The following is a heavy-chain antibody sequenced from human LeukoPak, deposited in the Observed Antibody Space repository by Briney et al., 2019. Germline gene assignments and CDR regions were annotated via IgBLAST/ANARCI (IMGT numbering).Heavy chain of an antibody. CDR2: ISGSGGST. V-gene: IGHV3-23*01. D-gene: IGHD3-22*01. J-gene: IGHJ4*02. CDR1: GFTFSSYA. CDR3: AKAGPVYYYDSSGYYPYYFDY. Sequence: GGSLRLSCAASGFTFSSYAMSWVRRAPGKGLEWVSAISGSGGSTYYADSVKGRFTISRDNSKNTLYLQMNSLRAEDTAVYYCAKAGPVYYYDSSGYYPYYFDYWGQGTLVTVSS.